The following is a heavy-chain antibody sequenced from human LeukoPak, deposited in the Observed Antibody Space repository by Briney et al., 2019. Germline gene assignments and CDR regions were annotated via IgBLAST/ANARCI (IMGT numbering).Heavy chain of an antibody. D-gene: IGHD1-26*01. J-gene: IGHJ4*02. V-gene: IGHV3-30*02. Sequence: PGGSLRLSCAASGFTFSSCGMHWVRQAPGKGLEWVAFIRYDGSNKYYADSVKGRFTISRDNSKNTLSLQMSSLRAEDTAVYYCAKSATVGIKAPFDCWGQGALVTVSS. CDR2: IRYDGSNK. CDR1: GFTFSSCG. CDR3: AKSATVGIKAPFDC.